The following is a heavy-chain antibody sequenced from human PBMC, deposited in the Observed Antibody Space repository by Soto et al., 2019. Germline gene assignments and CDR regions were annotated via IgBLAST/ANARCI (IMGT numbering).Heavy chain of an antibody. Sequence: GASVKVSCKASGYTFTSYAMHWVRQAPGQRLEWMGWINAGHGNTKYSQKFQGRVTITRDTSASTAYMELSSLRSEDTAVYYCARAALNDDFFPYYYYYGMDVWGQGTTVTVSS. CDR2: INAGHGNT. CDR3: ARAALNDDFFPYYYYYGMDV. D-gene: IGHD3-3*01. CDR1: GYTFTSYA. J-gene: IGHJ6*02. V-gene: IGHV1-3*01.